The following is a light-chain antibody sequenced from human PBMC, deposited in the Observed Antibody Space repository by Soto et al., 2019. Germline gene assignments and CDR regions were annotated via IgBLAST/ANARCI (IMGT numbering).Light chain of an antibody. J-gene: IGLJ3*02. CDR2: GVD. CDR3: TSLTASDSWV. CDR1: SSDVGSYNY. V-gene: IGLV2-14*01. Sequence: QSALTQPASVSGSPGQSIAISCTGTSSDVGSYNYVSWYQQHPGKAPKLMIYGVDNRPSGVSNRFSGSKSGNPASLTISGLQAEDEADYYCTSLTASDSWVFGGGTKLTVL.